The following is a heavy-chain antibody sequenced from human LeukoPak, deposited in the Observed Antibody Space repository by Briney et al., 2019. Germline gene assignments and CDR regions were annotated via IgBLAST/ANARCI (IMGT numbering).Heavy chain of an antibody. CDR2: IYHSGGT. CDR3: ARGFRGDNFDY. J-gene: IGHJ4*02. CDR1: GGSISSDNW. D-gene: IGHD7-27*01. Sequence: SETLSLTCAVSGGSISSDNWWGWVRQTPGKGLEWIGEIYHSGGTNYNPSLKSRVTISVEKTKNQFSLELISVTAADTAVYFCARGFRGDNFDYWGQGTLVTVSS. V-gene: IGHV4-4*02.